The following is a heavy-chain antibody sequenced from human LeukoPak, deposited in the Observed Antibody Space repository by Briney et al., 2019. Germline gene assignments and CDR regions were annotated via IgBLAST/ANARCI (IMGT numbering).Heavy chain of an antibody. CDR1: GYTFTGYY. V-gene: IGHV1-2*02. J-gene: IGHJ4*02. CDR2: INPDSGGT. CDR3: ARDLGYSRRYYDFSD. D-gene: IGHD3-3*01. Sequence: GATVTVSCKASGYTFTGYYMHWVRQAPGQGLEWMGWINPDSGGTNYAQKFQGRVTMTRDTSITTAYMELSRLTSDDTAVYYCARDLGYSRRYYDFSDWGQGTLVTVSS.